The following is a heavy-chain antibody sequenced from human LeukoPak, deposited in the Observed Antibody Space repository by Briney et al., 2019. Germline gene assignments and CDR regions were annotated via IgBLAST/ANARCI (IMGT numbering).Heavy chain of an antibody. V-gene: IGHV3-48*01. J-gene: IGHJ4*02. CDR3: ARDRAGYFDICGYLVY. D-gene: IGHD3-22*01. Sequence: PGGSLRLSCAASGFTFSSYSMNWARQAPGKGLEGVSYFSSSTSTIYYADSVKGRFTISRDNAKNSLYLQMNSLRAEDTGVYYCARDRAGYFDICGYLVYWGQGTLVTVSS. CDR1: GFTFSSYS. CDR2: FSSSTSTI.